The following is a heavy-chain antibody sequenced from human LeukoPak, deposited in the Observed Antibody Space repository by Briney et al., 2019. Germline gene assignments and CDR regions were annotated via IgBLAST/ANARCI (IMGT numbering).Heavy chain of an antibody. V-gene: IGHV4-59*08. Sequence: PSETLSLTCTVSGGSISSYYWSWIRQPPGKGLEWIGYIYYSGSTYYNPSLKSRVTISVDTSKNQFSLKLSSVTAADTAVYYCARHRGDLSTSDYWGQGTLVTVSS. CDR1: GGSISSYY. CDR2: IYYSGST. J-gene: IGHJ4*02. D-gene: IGHD3-10*01. CDR3: ARHRGDLSTSDY.